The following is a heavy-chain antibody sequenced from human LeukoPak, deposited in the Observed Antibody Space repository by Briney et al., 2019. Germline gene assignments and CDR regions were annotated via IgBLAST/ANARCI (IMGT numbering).Heavy chain of an antibody. D-gene: IGHD2-15*01. CDR1: GGTFSSYA. CDR3: ARGPSLIHSPH. Sequence: SVKVSCKASGGTFSSYAISWVRQAPGQGLEWMGRIIPIFGTANYAQKFQGRVTITTDESTSTAYKELSSLRSEDTAVYYCARGPSLIHSPHWGQGTLVTVSS. CDR2: IIPIFGTA. V-gene: IGHV1-69*05. J-gene: IGHJ4*02.